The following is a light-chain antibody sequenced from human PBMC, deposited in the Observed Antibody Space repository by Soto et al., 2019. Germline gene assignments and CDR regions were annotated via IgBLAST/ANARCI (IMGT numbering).Light chain of an antibody. CDR2: GAS. V-gene: IGKV3-15*01. J-gene: IGKJ4*01. Sequence: EIVLTQSPGTLTLSPGERATLSCRASQSVSSSYLAWYQQKPGQAPRLLIYGASTRATDIPARFSGSGSGTEFTLTISSLQSEDFAVYHCQQYTAWPLTFGGGTKVDIK. CDR1: QSVSSSY. CDR3: QQYTAWPLT.